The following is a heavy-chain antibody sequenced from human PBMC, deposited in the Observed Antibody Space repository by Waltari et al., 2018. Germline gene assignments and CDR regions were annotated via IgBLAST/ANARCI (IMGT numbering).Heavy chain of an antibody. CDR2: FNPDSGGT. CDR1: GYISTDYY. CDR3: VRGSGGYSWFDP. J-gene: IGHJ5*02. V-gene: IGHV1-2*06. Sequence: QVQLVQSGDAVKQPGASVKVSCKASGYISTDYYIPWVRQAPGRGLEWVGRFNPDSGGTNYAQKFQGRVTMTTDTSITTAYMELSRLTSDDTALYYCVRGSGGYSWFDPWGQGTLLTVSS. D-gene: IGHD3-10*01.